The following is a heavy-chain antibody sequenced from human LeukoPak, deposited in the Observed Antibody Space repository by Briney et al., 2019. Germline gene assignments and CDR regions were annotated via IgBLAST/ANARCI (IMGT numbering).Heavy chain of an antibody. CDR3: ARRYGSGWYDY. CDR1: GFTFSSYE. V-gene: IGHV3-48*03. CDR2: ISTSGSTI. D-gene: IGHD6-19*01. J-gene: IGHJ4*02. Sequence: GGSLRLSCAASGFTFSSYEMNWVRQAPGKGLEWVSYISTSGSTIYYADSVKGRFTISRDNSKNTLYLQMNSLRVEDTAVYYCARRYGSGWYDYWGQGTLVTVSS.